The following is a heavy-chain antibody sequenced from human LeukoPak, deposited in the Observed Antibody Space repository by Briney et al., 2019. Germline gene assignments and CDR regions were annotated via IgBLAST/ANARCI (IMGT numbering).Heavy chain of an antibody. CDR2: IYSGGST. J-gene: IGHJ4*02. Sequence: PGGSLRLSCAASGFTFSSYGMHWVRQAPGKGLEWVSVIYSGGSTYYADSVKGRFTISRDNSKNTLYLQMNSLRAEDTAVYYCARGGYSSGWYAHFDYWGQGTLVTVSS. CDR3: ARGGYSSGWYAHFDY. CDR1: GFTFSSYG. D-gene: IGHD6-19*01. V-gene: IGHV3-66*01.